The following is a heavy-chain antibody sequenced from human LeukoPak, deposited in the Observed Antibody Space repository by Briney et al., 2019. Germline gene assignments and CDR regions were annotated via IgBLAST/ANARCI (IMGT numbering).Heavy chain of an antibody. CDR1: GFTVSSDY. CDR3: ARGRSSWYRPFDY. Sequence: GGSLRLSCAASGFTVSSDYMTWVRQAPGKGLEWVSMIYAGGGTYYADSVKGRFTISRDNSKNTLYLHMNSLRAEDTAVYYCARGRSSWYRPFDYWGQGTLVTVSS. J-gene: IGHJ4*02. CDR2: IYAGGGT. D-gene: IGHD6-13*01. V-gene: IGHV3-66*01.